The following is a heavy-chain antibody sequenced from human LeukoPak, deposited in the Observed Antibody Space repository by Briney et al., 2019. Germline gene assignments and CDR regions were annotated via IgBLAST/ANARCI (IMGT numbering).Heavy chain of an antibody. CDR3: ARDSSSWYYYFDY. J-gene: IGHJ4*02. Sequence: SETLSLTCTVSGGSISSGSYYWSWIRQPAGKGLEWIGRIYTSGSTNYNPSLKSRVTISVDTSKNQFSLKLSSVTAADTAVYYCARDSSSWYYYFDYWGQGTLVTVSS. CDR2: IYTSGST. D-gene: IGHD6-13*01. CDR1: GGSISSGSYY. V-gene: IGHV4-61*02.